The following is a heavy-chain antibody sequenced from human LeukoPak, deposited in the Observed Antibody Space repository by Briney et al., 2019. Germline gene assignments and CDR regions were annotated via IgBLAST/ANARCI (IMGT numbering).Heavy chain of an antibody. J-gene: IGHJ4*02. D-gene: IGHD6-6*01. V-gene: IGHV4-59*01. CDR2: IYYSGST. CDR3: ARARYSSSAFDY. CDR1: GGSTSSYY. Sequence: PSETLSLTCTVSGGSTSSYYWSWIRQPPGKGLEWIGYIYYSGSTNYNPSLKSRVTISLETSKNRFSLILSSVIAADTAVYYCARARYSSSAFDYWGQGTLVTVSS.